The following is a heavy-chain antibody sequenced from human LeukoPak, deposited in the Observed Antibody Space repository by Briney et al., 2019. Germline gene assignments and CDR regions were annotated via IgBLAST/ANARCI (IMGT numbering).Heavy chain of an antibody. V-gene: IGHV3-7*01. Sequence: PGGSLRLSCAASGFIFSDYWVNWVRQAPGKGLEWVASIRQDGSEKTYVDSVKGRFTISRDNTKNSLYLQMSLLTAEDTAVYYSARDGTAAGLYLDLWGQGTLVTVSS. D-gene: IGHD6-13*01. CDR1: GFIFSDYW. CDR3: ARDGTAAGLYLDL. CDR2: IRQDGSEK. J-gene: IGHJ4*01.